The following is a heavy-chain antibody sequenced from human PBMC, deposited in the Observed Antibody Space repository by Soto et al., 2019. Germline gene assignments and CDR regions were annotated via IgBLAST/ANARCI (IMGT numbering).Heavy chain of an antibody. CDR3: ARSGGSYYYDSSGYYYAY. Sequence: SETLSLTCTVSGGSISSYYWSWIRQPPGKGLEWIGHIYYSGSTNYNSSLKSRVTISVDTSKNQFSLKLSSVTAADTAVYYCARSGGSYYYDSSGYYYAYWGQGTLVTVSS. CDR2: IYYSGST. D-gene: IGHD3-22*01. J-gene: IGHJ4*02. V-gene: IGHV4-59*01. CDR1: GGSISSYY.